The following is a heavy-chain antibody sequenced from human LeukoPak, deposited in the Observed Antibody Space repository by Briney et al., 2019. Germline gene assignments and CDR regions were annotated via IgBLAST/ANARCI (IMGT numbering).Heavy chain of an antibody. CDR1: GGSISNSTYY. CDR2: IYYSGST. Sequence: PSETLSLTCTVSGGSISNSTYYWGWIRQPPGKGLEWIGSIYYSGSTYYSPALKTRVTISVDTSKNQFSLKLSSVTAADTAVYYCARGRLFWSGYYTGTQYWGQGTLVTVSS. CDR3: ARGRLFWSGYYTGTQY. J-gene: IGHJ4*02. D-gene: IGHD3-3*01. V-gene: IGHV4-39*07.